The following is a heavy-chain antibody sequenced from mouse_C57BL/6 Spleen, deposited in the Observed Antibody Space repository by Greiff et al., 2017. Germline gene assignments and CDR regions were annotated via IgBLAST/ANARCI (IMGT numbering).Heavy chain of an antibody. V-gene: IGHV1-5*01. D-gene: IGHD1-1*01. CDR3: TREYYGSSYWYFDV. CDR2: IYPGNSDT. Sequence: EVQRVESGTVLARPGASVKMSCKTSGYTFTSYWMHWVKQRPGQGLEWIGAIYPGNSDTSYNQKFKGKAKLTAVTSASTAYMELSSLTNEDSAVYYCTREYYGSSYWYFDVWGTGTTVTVSS. CDR1: GYTFTSYW. J-gene: IGHJ1*03.